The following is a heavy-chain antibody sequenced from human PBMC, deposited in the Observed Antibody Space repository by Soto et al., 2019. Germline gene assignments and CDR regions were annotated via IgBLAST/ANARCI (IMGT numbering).Heavy chain of an antibody. J-gene: IGHJ5*02. CDR2: IYYSGST. Sequence: SETLSLTCTVSGGSISSYYWSWIRQPPGKGLEWIGYIYYSGSTNYNPSLKSRVTISLDTSKNQFSLKLSSVTAADTAVYYCARTAPTRYYGSGSSRFDPWGQGTLVTVSS. CDR1: GGSISSYY. V-gene: IGHV4-59*08. CDR3: ARTAPTRYYGSGSSRFDP. D-gene: IGHD3-10*01.